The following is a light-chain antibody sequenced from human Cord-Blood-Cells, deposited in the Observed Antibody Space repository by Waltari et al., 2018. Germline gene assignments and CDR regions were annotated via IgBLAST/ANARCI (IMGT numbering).Light chain of an antibody. CDR1: IRDVGGSNY. V-gene: IGLV2-14*01. J-gene: IGLJ2*01. CDR3: SSYTSSSTLVV. CDR2: DVS. Sequence: QSALNRPASVPGSPGHSMTIHCTGTIRDVGGSNYVSCYQQHPGKAPKLMIYDVSNRPSGVSNRFSGSKSGNTASLTISGLQAEDEADYYCSSYTSSSTLVVFGGGTKLTVL.